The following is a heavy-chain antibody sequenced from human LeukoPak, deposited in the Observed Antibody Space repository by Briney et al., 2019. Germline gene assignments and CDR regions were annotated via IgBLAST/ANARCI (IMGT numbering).Heavy chain of an antibody. CDR3: AKFKGQFLHLYYFDY. CDR2: LSGLGDNT. D-gene: IGHD5/OR15-5a*01. V-gene: IGHV3-23*01. J-gene: IGHJ4*02. Sequence: GGSLRLSCAASGFTLSGYAMSWVRQAPGKGLEWVSALSGLGDNTYYADSVKGRFTISRDNSKNTLYLQMNSLRAEDTAIYYCAKFKGQFLHLYYFDYWGQGTLVTVSS. CDR1: GFTLSGYA.